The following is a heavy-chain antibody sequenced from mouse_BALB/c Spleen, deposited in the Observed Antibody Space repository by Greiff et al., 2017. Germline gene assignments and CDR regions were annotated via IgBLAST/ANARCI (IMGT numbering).Heavy chain of an antibody. D-gene: IGHD2-2*01. J-gene: IGHJ3*01. CDR2: INPNNGGT. CDR1: GYTFTDYN. Sequence: RVEPGASVKIPCKASGYTFTDYNMDWVKQSHGKSLEWIGDINPNNGGTIYNQKFKGKATLTVDKSSSTAYMELRSLTSEDTAVYYCARYGYDRFAYWGQGTLVTVSA. CDR3: ARYGYDRFAY. V-gene: IGHV1-18*01.